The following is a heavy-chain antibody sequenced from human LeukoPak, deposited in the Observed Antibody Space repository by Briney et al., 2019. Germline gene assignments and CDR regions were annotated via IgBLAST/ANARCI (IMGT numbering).Heavy chain of an antibody. CDR3: AKGAVGSGKTFDS. J-gene: IGHJ4*02. CDR2: ISGSGGST. Sequence: GGSLRLSCAASGFTFSSYAMSWVRQAPGKGLEWVSGISGSGGSTYYADSVKGRFTISRDNSKNTLYLQMNSLRAEDTAMYYCAKGAVGSGKTFDSWGQGTLVTVSS. CDR1: GFTFSSYA. V-gene: IGHV3-23*01. D-gene: IGHD3-10*01.